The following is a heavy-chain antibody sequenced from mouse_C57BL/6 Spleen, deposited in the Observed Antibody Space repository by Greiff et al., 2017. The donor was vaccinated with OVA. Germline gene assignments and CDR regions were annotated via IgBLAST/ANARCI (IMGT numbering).Heavy chain of an antibody. CDR2: ISSGSSTI. D-gene: IGHD2-5*01. V-gene: IGHV5-17*01. CDR3: ARNGVPSYYSNYDAMDY. J-gene: IGHJ4*01. Sequence: EVMLVESGGGLVKPGGSLKLSCAASGFTFSDYGMHWVRQAPEKGLEWVAYISSGSSTIYYADTVKGRFTISRDNAKNTLFLQMTSLRSEDTAMYYCARNGVPSYYSNYDAMDYWGQGTSVTVSS. CDR1: GFTFSDYG.